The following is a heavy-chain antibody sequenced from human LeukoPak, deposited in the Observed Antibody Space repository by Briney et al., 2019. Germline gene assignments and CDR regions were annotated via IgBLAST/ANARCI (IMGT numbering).Heavy chain of an antibody. CDR3: ARHESLCSGGSCYRYFQH. V-gene: IGHV4-39*01. Sequence: PSETLSLTCNVSGASISTGTSYWGWIRQPPGRGLEWIGSIYHSGYTYYNPSLKSRVTISVDTSKNQFSLKLSSVTAADTAVYYCARHESLCSGGSCYRYFQHWGQGTLVTVSS. CDR2: IYHSGYT. J-gene: IGHJ1*01. CDR1: GASISTGTSY. D-gene: IGHD2-15*01.